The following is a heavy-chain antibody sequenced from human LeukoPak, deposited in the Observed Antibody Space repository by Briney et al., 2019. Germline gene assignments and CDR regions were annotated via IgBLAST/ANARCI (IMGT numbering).Heavy chain of an antibody. Sequence: PGRSLRLSYTASGFTFSSYGMHWVRQAPGKGLEWVSGIYGNAGRTFYADSVKGRFTMSRDNSKNTLYLQMDSLRVEDTAIYYCARAGSDNYYSGINYWGQGTLVTVSS. D-gene: IGHD1-26*01. CDR2: IYGNAGRT. CDR3: ARAGSDNYYSGINY. J-gene: IGHJ4*02. V-gene: IGHV3-23*01. CDR1: GFTFSSYG.